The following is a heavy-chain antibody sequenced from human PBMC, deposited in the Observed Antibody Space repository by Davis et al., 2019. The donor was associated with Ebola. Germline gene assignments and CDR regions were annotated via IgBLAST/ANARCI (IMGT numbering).Heavy chain of an antibody. V-gene: IGHV4-39*01. D-gene: IGHD4-17*01. CDR1: GGSISSSFYY. CDR2: IYYSGTT. CDR3: ARSWAATVTTLMGPEDY. Sequence: MPSETLSLTCTVSGGSISSSFYYWGWIRQPPGKGLEWIGSIYYSGTTYYNPSLKSRVTMSIDTSENQFSLKLNSVTAADTAVYYCARSWAATVTTLMGPEDYWGQGTLVTVSS. J-gene: IGHJ4*02.